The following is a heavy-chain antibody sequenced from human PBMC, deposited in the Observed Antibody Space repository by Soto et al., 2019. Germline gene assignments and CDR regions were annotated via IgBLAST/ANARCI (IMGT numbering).Heavy chain of an antibody. CDR1: GFTFSSYG. CDR3: AKARAYYYDSSALGDY. V-gene: IGHV3-30*18. Sequence: QVQLVESGGGVVQPGRSLRLSCAASGFTFSSYGMHWVRQAPGKGLEWVAVISYDGSNKYYADSVKGRFTISRDNSKNTLYLPMNSLRAEDTAVYYCAKARAYYYDSSALGDYWGQGTLVTVSS. J-gene: IGHJ4*02. CDR2: ISYDGSNK. D-gene: IGHD3-22*01.